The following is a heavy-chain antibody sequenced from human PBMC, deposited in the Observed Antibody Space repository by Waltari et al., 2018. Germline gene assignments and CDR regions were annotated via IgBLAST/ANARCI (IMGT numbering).Heavy chain of an antibody. V-gene: IGHV3-7*03. CDR1: GFIFSSYW. CDR2: IKQEGSER. D-gene: IGHD2-2*01. CDR3: LRDRRGPALFDS. J-gene: IGHJ4*02. Sequence: EVQVVESGGGLVQPGGSLRLSCEGSGFIFSSYWMSWVRQAPGKGQEWVGNIKQEGSERNYGDSVKGRFTISRDNAKNSVFLQMISLRAEDTAVYYCLRDRRGPALFDSWGQGTLVTVSS.